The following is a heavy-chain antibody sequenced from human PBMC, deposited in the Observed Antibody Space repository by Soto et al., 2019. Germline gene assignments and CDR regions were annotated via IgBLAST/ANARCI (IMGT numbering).Heavy chain of an antibody. D-gene: IGHD6-19*01. Sequence: SQTLSLTCAISGDSVSSNSAAWNCIRQSPSRGLEWLGRTYYRSKWYNDYAVSVKSRITINPDTSKNQFSLQLNSVTPEDTAVYYCARAVDSSGWLNWFDPWGQGTLVTVSS. CDR1: GDSVSSNSAA. J-gene: IGHJ5*02. CDR3: ARAVDSSGWLNWFDP. CDR2: TYYRSKWYN. V-gene: IGHV6-1*01.